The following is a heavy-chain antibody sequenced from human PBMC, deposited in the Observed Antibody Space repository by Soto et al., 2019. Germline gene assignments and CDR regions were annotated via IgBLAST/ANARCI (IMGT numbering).Heavy chain of an antibody. Sequence: GGSLRLSCAASGFIVSSKYMSWVRQAPGKGLEWVSLIQSGGSTYYAGSVKGRFTISRDNAKNSLYLQMNSLRDEDTAVYYCARTIIVGATSPKDYWGQGTLVTVSS. D-gene: IGHD1-26*01. CDR1: GFIVSSKY. V-gene: IGHV3-66*01. CDR3: ARTIIVGATSPKDY. CDR2: IQSGGST. J-gene: IGHJ4*02.